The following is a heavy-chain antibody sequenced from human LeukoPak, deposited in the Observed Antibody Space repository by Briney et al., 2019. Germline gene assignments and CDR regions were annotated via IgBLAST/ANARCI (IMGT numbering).Heavy chain of an antibody. V-gene: IGHV6-1*01. D-gene: IGHD2-8*02. CDR3: ARSTGWLNGH. CDR1: GDSVSSTSAA. CDR2: TYYRSKWYN. Sequence: SQTLSLTCAISGDSVSSTSAAWTWIRQSPSRGLEWLGRTYYRSKWYNDYAVSVKSRITINPDTSKNQFSLQLNSVTPEDSAVYYCARSTGWLNGHWDQGTLVTVSS. J-gene: IGHJ4*02.